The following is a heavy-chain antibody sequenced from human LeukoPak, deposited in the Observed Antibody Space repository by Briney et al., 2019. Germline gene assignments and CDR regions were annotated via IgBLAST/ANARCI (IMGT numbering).Heavy chain of an antibody. CDR3: ARGYCGGDCSGHNFDY. V-gene: IGHV1-46*01. J-gene: IGHJ4*02. Sequence: ASVKVSCKASGYTFTSYYMHWVRQAPGQGLEWMGIINPSGGSTSYAQKFQGRVTMTRDTSTSTVYMELSSLRSEDTAVYYCARGYCGGDCSGHNFDYWGQGTLVTVSS. D-gene: IGHD2-21*02. CDR2: INPSGGST. CDR1: GYTFTSYY.